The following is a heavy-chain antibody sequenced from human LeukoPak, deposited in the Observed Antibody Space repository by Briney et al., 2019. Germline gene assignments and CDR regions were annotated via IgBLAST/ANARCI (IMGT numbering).Heavy chain of an antibody. D-gene: IGHD3-16*01. CDR2: IDKGGST. Sequence: SETLSLTCTVSGGSISNFYWSWIRQPPGKGLEWIGYIDKGGSTNFNPSLKSRGTISVDTSKNQYSLKLSSVTAADTAVYYCARDHVGTEGGGFHFDHSGQGTLVTVYS. V-gene: IGHV4-59*01. J-gene: IGHJ4*02. CDR3: ARDHVGTEGGGFHFDH. CDR1: GGSISNFY.